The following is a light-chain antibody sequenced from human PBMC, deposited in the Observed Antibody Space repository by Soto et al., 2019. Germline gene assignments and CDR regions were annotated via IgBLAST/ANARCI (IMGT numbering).Light chain of an antibody. Sequence: QSVLTQPPSASETPGQRVTISCSGSSSSVGFDYVDWYQHVPGAAPKLLIYRNNLRPPGVPDRFSGSKSGTSASLAISGLRTEDEAVYYCATRDDSLFVVFGGGTPLTVL. CDR3: ATRDDSLFVV. V-gene: IGLV1-47*01. CDR1: SSSVGFDY. CDR2: RNN. J-gene: IGLJ2*01.